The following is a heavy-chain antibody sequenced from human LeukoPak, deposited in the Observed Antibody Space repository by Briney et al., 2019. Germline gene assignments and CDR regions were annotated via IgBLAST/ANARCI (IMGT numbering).Heavy chain of an antibody. CDR1: GFTLSNYA. CDR3: AKDRRYCSSSSCHQSDFDY. J-gene: IGHJ4*02. CDR2: IVGSGAGT. Sequence: GGSLRLSCAASGFTLSNYAMSWVRQAPGKGLEWVSIIVGSGAGTYYADSVKGRFTISRDNSKNTLYLQMNSLRTEDTAVYYCAKDRRYCSSSSCHQSDFDYWGQGTLVTVSS. D-gene: IGHD2-2*01. V-gene: IGHV3-23*01.